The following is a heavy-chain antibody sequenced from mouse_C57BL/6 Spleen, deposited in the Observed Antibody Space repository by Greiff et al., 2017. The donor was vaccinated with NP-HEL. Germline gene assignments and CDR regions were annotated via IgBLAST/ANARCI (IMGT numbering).Heavy chain of an antibody. Sequence: EVKLQESGPGLAKPSQTLSLTCSVTGYSITSDYWNWIRKFPGNKLEYMGYISYSGSTYYNPSLKSRISITRDTSKNQYYLQLNSVTTEDTTTNYCARSHDGYYDAMDYWGQGTSVTVSS. J-gene: IGHJ4*01. CDR2: ISYSGST. D-gene: IGHD2-3*01. CDR3: ARSHDGYYDAMDY. CDR1: GYSITSDY. V-gene: IGHV3-8*01.